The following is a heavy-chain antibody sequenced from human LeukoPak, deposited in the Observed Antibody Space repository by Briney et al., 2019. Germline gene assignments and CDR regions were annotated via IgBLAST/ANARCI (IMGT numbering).Heavy chain of an antibody. V-gene: IGHV3-48*04. Sequence: GGSLRLSCAASGFTFSSYSMNWVRQAPGKGLEWVSYISSSSTIYYADSVKGRFTISRDNAKNSLYLQMNSLRAEDTAVYYCARDYRVDYYDSSGYHIPFFDYWGQGTLVTVSS. CDR2: ISSSSTI. CDR1: GFTFSSYS. J-gene: IGHJ4*02. CDR3: ARDYRVDYYDSSGYHIPFFDY. D-gene: IGHD3-22*01.